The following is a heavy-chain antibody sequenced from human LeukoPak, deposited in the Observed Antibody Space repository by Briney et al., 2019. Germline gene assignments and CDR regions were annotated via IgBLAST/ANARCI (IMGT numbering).Heavy chain of an antibody. Sequence: PGGSLRLSCAASGFTFSAYSMNWVRQAPGKGLEWVSYISSSSSTMFYADSVKGRFTISRDNAKNSLYLQMSSLRDEDTAVYYCASQLVFRSPFDYWGQGTLVTVSS. CDR1: GFTFSAYS. CDR3: ASQLVFRSPFDY. V-gene: IGHV3-48*02. CDR2: ISSSSSTM. J-gene: IGHJ4*02.